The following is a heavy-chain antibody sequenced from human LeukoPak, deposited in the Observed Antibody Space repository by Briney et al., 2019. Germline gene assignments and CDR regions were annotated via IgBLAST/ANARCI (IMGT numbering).Heavy chain of an antibody. CDR3: ARSRGDF. V-gene: IGHV3-7*01. J-gene: IGHJ4*02. Sequence: GGSLRLSCAASGFIFTDYWMNWVRQAPGRGLEWLAGVKGDGSATSYVDSVKGRFTISRDNAKNSLYLQMNSLRADDTALYYCARSRGDFWGQGTLVTVSS. CDR2: VKGDGSAT. CDR1: GFIFTDYW.